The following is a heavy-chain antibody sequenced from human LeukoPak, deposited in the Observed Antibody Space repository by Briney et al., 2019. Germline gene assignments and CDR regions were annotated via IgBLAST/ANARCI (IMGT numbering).Heavy chain of an antibody. CDR3: ANGGWVSSSWYGGFDY. Sequence: GGSLRLSCAASGSTFSSYGMHWVRQAPGKGLEWVAFIRYDGGNKYYADSVKGRFTISRDNSKNTLYLQMNSLRAEDTAVYYCANGGWVSSSWYGGFDYWGQGTLVTVSS. CDR1: GSTFSSYG. J-gene: IGHJ4*02. CDR2: IRYDGGNK. D-gene: IGHD6-13*01. V-gene: IGHV3-30*02.